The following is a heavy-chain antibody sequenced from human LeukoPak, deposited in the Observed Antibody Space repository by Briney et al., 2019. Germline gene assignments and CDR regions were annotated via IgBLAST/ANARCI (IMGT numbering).Heavy chain of an antibody. Sequence: GGSLRLSCAASGFTFSSYGMSWVRQAPGKGLEWVSAISGSSGNTHYSDSVKGRFTISRDNSKNTLYLQMNSLRAEDTAVYYCARRAGAYSHPYDYWGQGTLVTVSS. CDR1: GFTFSSYG. CDR2: ISGSSGNT. D-gene: IGHD4/OR15-4a*01. J-gene: IGHJ4*02. CDR3: ARRAGAYSHPYDY. V-gene: IGHV3-23*01.